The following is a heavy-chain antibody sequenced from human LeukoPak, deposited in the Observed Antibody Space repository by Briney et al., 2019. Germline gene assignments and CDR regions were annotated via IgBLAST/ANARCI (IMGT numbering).Heavy chain of an antibody. Sequence: PSEALSLTCTVSGDSLTSGSRYWSWIRQPAGKGLEWIGHFYSSTRTTYNPSLESRVTISGDTAKNQFSLKLDSVTAADTAVYFCARCMSELDYGDYAYYYHMDVWGKGTTVTVSS. J-gene: IGHJ6*04. CDR2: FYSSTRT. CDR3: ARCMSELDYGDYAYYYHMDV. CDR1: GDSLTSGSRY. V-gene: IGHV4-61*09. D-gene: IGHD4-17*01.